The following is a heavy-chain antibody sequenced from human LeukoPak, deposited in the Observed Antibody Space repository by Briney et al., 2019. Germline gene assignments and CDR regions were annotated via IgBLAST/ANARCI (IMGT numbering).Heavy chain of an antibody. CDR3: ARGPGYSGYDSPGWYTTRFDY. D-gene: IGHD5-12*01. CDR1: GGTFSSYA. Sequence: SVKVSCKASGGTFSSYAISWVRQAPGQGLEWMGGIIPIFGTANYAQKFQGRVTITADESTSTAYMELSSLRSEDTAVYYCARGPGYSGYDSPGWYTTRFDYWGQGTLVTVSS. V-gene: IGHV1-69*01. CDR2: IIPIFGTA. J-gene: IGHJ4*02.